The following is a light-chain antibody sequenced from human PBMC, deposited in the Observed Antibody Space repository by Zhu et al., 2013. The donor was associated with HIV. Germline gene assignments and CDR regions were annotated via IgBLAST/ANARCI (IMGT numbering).Light chain of an antibody. CDR3: QQYDDSPVT. CDR1: LNFNSMS. CDR2: DTF. J-gene: IGKJ5*01. V-gene: IGKV3-20*01. Sequence: DIVLTQSPGSLSLSPGATATLSCRASLNFNSMSLAWYQHKVGQPPRLLVYDTFYRAAGTPDRFSGSGSGTAFTLTISGVEATDSAIYYCQQYDDSPVTFGQETRLEIK.